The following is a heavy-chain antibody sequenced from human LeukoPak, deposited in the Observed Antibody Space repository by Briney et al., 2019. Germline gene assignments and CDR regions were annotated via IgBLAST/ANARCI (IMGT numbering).Heavy chain of an antibody. Sequence: GGSLRLSCAGSGFTFGSYAINWVRQAPGKGLEWVSYISSSSSYTNYADSVKGRFTISRDNAKNSLYLQMNSLRAEDTAVYYWARGRSYGSFDYWGQGTLVTVSS. CDR3: ARGRSYGSFDY. V-gene: IGHV3-21*05. CDR1: GFTFGSYA. CDR2: ISSSSSYT. J-gene: IGHJ4*02. D-gene: IGHD5-18*01.